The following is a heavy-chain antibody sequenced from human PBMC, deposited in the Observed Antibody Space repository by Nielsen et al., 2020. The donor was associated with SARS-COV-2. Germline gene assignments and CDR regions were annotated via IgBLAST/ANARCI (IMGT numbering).Heavy chain of an antibody. V-gene: IGHV4-59*08. J-gene: IGHJ5*02. CDR3: ARARAQYCSSTSCYGDIWFDP. Sequence: WIRQPPGKGLEWIGYIYYSGSTNYNPSLRSRVTISLDTSKNQFSLKLSTVTAADAAVYYCARARAQYCSSTSCYGDIWFDPWGQGTLVTVSS. CDR2: IYYSGST. D-gene: IGHD2-2*01.